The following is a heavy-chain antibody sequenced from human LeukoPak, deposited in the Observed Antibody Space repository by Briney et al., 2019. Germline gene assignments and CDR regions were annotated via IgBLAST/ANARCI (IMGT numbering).Heavy chain of an antibody. Sequence: SETLSLTCAVYGGSFSGYYWSWIRQPPGKGLEWIGEINHSGSTNYNPSLKSRVTISVDTSKNQFSLKLSSVTAADTAVYYCAGTRAAADPYFDYWGQGTLVTVSS. D-gene: IGHD6-13*01. V-gene: IGHV4-34*01. J-gene: IGHJ4*02. CDR1: GGSFSGYY. CDR2: INHSGST. CDR3: AGTRAAADPYFDY.